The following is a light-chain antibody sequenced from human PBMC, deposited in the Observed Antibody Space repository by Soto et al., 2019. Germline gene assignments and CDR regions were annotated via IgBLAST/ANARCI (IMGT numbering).Light chain of an antibody. CDR3: QQYGSSPPIP. CDR1: QSIGSQ. CDR2: GAS. Sequence: EIVLTQSPGTLSLSPGERATLSCWASQSIGSQIAWYQHKPGQAPRLLIYGASSRATGIPDRFSGSGSGTDFTLTISRLEPEDFAVYYCQQYGSSPPIPFGQGTRLAI. V-gene: IGKV3-20*01. J-gene: IGKJ5*01.